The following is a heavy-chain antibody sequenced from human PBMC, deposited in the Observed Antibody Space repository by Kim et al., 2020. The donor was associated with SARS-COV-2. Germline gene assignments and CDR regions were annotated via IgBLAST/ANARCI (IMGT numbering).Heavy chain of an antibody. D-gene: IGHD3-10*01. V-gene: IGHV1-69*13. CDR1: GGTFSSYA. J-gene: IGHJ5*02. CDR2: IIPIFGTA. CDR3: ALPNGSGSLDWFDP. Sequence: SVKVSCKASGGTFSSYAISWVRQAPGQGLEWMGGIIPIFGTANYAQKFQGRVTITADESTSTAYMELSSLRSEDTAVYYCALPNGSGSLDWFDPWGQGTLVTVSS.